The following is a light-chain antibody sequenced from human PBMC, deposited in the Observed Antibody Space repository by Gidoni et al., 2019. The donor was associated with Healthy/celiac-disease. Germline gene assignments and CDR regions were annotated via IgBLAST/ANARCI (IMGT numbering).Light chain of an antibody. CDR2: CAS. CDR1: QSVLYSSNNKNY. CDR3: QQYYSTPYT. V-gene: IGKV4-1*01. J-gene: IGKJ2*01. Sequence: DIVMTQYPDPLAVSLGERATINCKSSQSVLYSSNNKNYLAWYKQKPGQHLKLLIYCASTRESGVPDRFSGSVSGTDFTLTISSLQAEDVAVYYCQQYYSTPYTFGQGTKLEIK.